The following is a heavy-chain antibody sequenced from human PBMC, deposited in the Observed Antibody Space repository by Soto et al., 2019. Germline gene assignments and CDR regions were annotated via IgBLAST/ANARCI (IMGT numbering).Heavy chain of an antibody. D-gene: IGHD1-7*01. J-gene: IGHJ4*02. CDR1: GFTFSSYA. Sequence: GVSLRFPCAASGFTFSSYAMSWVRQAPGKGLEWVSAISGSGGSTYYADSVKGRFTISRDNSKNTLYLQMNSLRAEDTAVYYCAKDLLGITGTTFDYWGQGTLVTVSS. CDR3: AKDLLGITGTTFDY. V-gene: IGHV3-23*01. CDR2: ISGSGGST.